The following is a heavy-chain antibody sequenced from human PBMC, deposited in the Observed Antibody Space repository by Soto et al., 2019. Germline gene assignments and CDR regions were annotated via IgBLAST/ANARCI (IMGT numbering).Heavy chain of an antibody. CDR3: ARVRALTVGPFDI. D-gene: IGHD3-9*01. CDR2: ISHSGST. V-gene: IGHV4-4*02. J-gene: IGHJ3*02. CDR1: GDSISSSNW. Sequence: PSETLSLTCAVSGDSISSSNWWSWVRQPPGKGLEWIGEISHSGSTNYNPSLKSRVTISVDKSKNQFSLKLSSVTAADTAMYYCARVRALTVGPFDIWGQGTMVTVSS.